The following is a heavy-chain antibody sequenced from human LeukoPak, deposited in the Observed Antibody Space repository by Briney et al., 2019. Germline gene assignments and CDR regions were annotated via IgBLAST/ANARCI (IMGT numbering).Heavy chain of an antibody. CDR3: AKGPIFRFDY. D-gene: IGHD3-9*01. Sequence: GGSLRLSCEASGFTFSSYSMNWVRQAPGKGLEWISYISTSTTTIYYANSVKGRSTISRDNAKKSLYLQMNSLRAEDTAVYYCAKGPIFRFDYWGQGTLVTVSS. CDR2: ISTSTTTI. J-gene: IGHJ4*02. V-gene: IGHV3-48*01. CDR1: GFTFSSYS.